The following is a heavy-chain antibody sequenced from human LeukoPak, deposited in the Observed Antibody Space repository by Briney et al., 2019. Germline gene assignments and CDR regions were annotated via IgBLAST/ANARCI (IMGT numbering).Heavy chain of an antibody. Sequence: GGSLRLSCAASGFTFSSYEMNWVRQAPGKGLEWVSCISSSGSTIYYADSVKGRFTISRDNAKNSLYLQMNSLRAEDTAVYYCAALSAVDPGMWGQGTLVTVSS. CDR3: AALSAVDPGM. CDR1: GFTFSSYE. V-gene: IGHV3-48*03. CDR2: ISSSGSTI. D-gene: IGHD6-19*01. J-gene: IGHJ4*02.